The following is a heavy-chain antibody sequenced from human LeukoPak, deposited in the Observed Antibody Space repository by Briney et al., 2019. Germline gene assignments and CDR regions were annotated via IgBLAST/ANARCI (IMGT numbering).Heavy chain of an antibody. J-gene: IGHJ1*01. CDR2: ISYDGSNK. CDR3: ARTSGYCSGGSCPEYFQH. CDR1: GFTFSSYG. V-gene: IGHV3-30*03. D-gene: IGHD2-15*01. Sequence: GGSLRLSCAASGFTFSSYGMHWVRQAPGKGLEWVAVISYDGSNKYYADSVKGRFTISRDNSKNTLYLQMNSLRAEDTAVYYCARTSGYCSGGSCPEYFQHWGQGTLVTVSS.